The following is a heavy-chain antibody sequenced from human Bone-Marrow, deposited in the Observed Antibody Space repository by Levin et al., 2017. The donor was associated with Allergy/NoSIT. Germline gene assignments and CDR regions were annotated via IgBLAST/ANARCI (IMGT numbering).Heavy chain of an antibody. D-gene: IGHD3-10*01. CDR3: ARDQDGSGSYYNHGFDY. Sequence: SETLSLTCAVSGYSISSGYYWGWIRQPPGKGLEWIGSIYHSGSTYYNPSLKSRVTISVDTSKNQFSLKLSSVTAADTAVYYCARDQDGSGSYYNHGFDYWGQGTLVTVSS. V-gene: IGHV4-38-2*02. CDR2: IYHSGST. J-gene: IGHJ4*02. CDR1: GYSISSGYY.